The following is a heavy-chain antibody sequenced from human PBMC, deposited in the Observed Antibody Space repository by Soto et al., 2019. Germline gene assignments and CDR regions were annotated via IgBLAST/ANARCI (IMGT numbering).Heavy chain of an antibody. D-gene: IGHD3-3*01. Sequence: ASVKVSCKASGYTFTSYGISWVRQAPGQGLEWMGWISAYNGNTNYAQKLQGRVTITTDTSTSTAYMELRSLRSDDTAVYYCGRVHWDFWSGYYYNWFDPWGQGTLVTVSS. V-gene: IGHV1-18*04. CDR1: GYTFTSYG. CDR3: GRVHWDFWSGYYYNWFDP. J-gene: IGHJ5*02. CDR2: ISAYNGNT.